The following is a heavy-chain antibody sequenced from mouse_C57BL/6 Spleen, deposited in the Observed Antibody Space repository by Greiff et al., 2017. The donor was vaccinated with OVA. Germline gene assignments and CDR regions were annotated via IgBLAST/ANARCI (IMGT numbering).Heavy chain of an antibody. CDR2: IYPGDGDT. CDR1: GYAFSSSW. J-gene: IGHJ3*01. D-gene: IGHD1-1*01. Sequence: QVQLKESGPELVKPGASVKISCKASGYAFSSSWMNWVKQRPGKGLEWIGRIYPGDGDTNYNGKFKGKATLTADKSSSTAYMQLSSLTSEDSAVYFCARDYYGSSSWFAYWGQGTLVTVSA. V-gene: IGHV1-82*01. CDR3: ARDYYGSSSWFAY.